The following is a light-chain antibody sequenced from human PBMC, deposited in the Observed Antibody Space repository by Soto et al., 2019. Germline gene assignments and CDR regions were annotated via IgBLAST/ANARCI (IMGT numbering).Light chain of an antibody. V-gene: IGKV3-20*01. J-gene: IGKJ2*03. Sequence: EIVLTQSPGTLSLSPGERATLSCRASQSVSSSNLAWYQHKPGQPPRLVMYGASSRATGIPDRFSGRGSGTDFTLTISRLEPEDFAIYYGQQYGSSPVSFGQGTKLEIK. CDR3: QQYGSSPVS. CDR1: QSVSSSN. CDR2: GAS.